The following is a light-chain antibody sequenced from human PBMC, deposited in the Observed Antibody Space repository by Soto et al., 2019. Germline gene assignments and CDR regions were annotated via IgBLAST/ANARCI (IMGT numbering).Light chain of an antibody. Sequence: QSALTQPASVSGSPGQSSTLSCTAAVGLVSWYQQHTGKVPKLIIYDDTKRPSGVSSRFSGSKSGNTATLTISGLQTEDEADYYCCLYVGGRTYVFGAGTKVTVL. CDR2: DDT. J-gene: IGLJ1*01. V-gene: IGLV2-23*01. CDR1: VGL. CDR3: CLYVGGRTYV.